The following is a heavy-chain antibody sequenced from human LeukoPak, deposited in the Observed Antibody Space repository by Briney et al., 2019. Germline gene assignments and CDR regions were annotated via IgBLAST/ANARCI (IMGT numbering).Heavy chain of an antibody. J-gene: IGHJ4*02. CDR1: GFTFSSYG. CDR3: ARDALSGSSWYFDY. CDR2: IYSGGST. Sequence: GGSLRLSCAASGFTFSSYGMNWVRQAPGKGLEWVSVIYSGGSTYYADSVKGRFTISRDNSKNTLYLQMNSLRAEDTAVYYCARDALSGSSWYFDYWGQGTLVTVSS. V-gene: IGHV3-66*01. D-gene: IGHD6-13*01.